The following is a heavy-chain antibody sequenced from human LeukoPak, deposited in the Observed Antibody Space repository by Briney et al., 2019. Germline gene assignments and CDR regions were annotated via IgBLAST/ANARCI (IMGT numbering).Heavy chain of an antibody. CDR3: ATLPLERPNFDY. V-gene: IGHV1-46*01. D-gene: IGHD1-1*01. J-gene: IGHJ4*02. CDR2: INPSGGST. CDR1: GYTFASYY. Sequence: ASVKVSCKASGYTFASYYMHWVRQAPGQGLEWMGIINPSGGSTSYAQKFQGRVTMTRDTSTSTVYMELSSLRSEDTAVYYCATLPLERPNFDYWGQGTLVTVSS.